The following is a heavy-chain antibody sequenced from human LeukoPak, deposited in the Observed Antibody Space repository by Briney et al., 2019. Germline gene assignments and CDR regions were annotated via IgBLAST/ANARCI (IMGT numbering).Heavy chain of an antibody. V-gene: IGHV3-66*01. J-gene: IGHJ3*02. CDR3: ARGGSEIIVVVPAAMSSDAFDI. D-gene: IGHD2-2*01. CDR2: IYSGGST. CDR1: GFTVSSNY. Sequence: GGSLRLSCAASGFTVSSNYMSWVRQAPGKGLEWVSVIYSGGSTYYADSVKGRFTISRDNSKNTLYLQVNSLRAEDTAVYYCARGGSEIIVVVPAAMSSDAFDIWGQGTMVTVSS.